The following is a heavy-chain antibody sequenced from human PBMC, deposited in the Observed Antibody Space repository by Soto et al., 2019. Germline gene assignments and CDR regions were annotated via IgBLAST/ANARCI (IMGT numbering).Heavy chain of an antibody. Sequence: GASVKVSCKASGYTFTSYAMHWVRQAPGQRLEWMGWINAGNGNTKYSQKFQGRVTITRDTSASTAYMELSSLRSEDTAVYYCARDGGRNWNDVYFDYWGQGTLVTVSS. J-gene: IGHJ4*02. CDR3: ARDGGRNWNDVYFDY. D-gene: IGHD1-1*01. V-gene: IGHV1-3*01. CDR2: INAGNGNT. CDR1: GYTFTSYA.